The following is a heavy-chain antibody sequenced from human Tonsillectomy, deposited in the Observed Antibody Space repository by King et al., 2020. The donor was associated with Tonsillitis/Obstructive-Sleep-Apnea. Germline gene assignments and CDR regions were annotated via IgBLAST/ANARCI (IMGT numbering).Heavy chain of an antibody. Sequence: QLQESGPGLVKPSETLSLTCTVSGSSVSSSDYYWGWIRQPPGKGLEWIGTIYYDGTTYYNPPLKSRVTISVAPSKNQFSLNLNSVTAADTAVSYCCRHSRASSCWDYFYYMDVWGKRTTVTVSS. CDR3: CRHSRASSCWDYFYYMDV. D-gene: IGHD6-6*01. CDR2: IYYDGTT. V-gene: IGHV4-39*01. CDR1: GSSVSSSDYY. J-gene: IGHJ6*03.